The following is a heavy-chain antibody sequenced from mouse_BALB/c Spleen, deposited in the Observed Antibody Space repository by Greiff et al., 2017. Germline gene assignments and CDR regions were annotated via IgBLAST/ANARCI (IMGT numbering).Heavy chain of an antibody. CDR2: IWAGGST. J-gene: IGHJ3*01. D-gene: IGHD1-1*01. CDR1: GFSLTSYG. V-gene: IGHV2-9*02. Sequence: VKLVESGPGLVAPSQSLSITCTVSGFSLTSYGVHWVRQPPGKGLEWLGVIWAGGSTNYNSALMSRLSISKDNSKSQVFLKMNSLQTDDTAMYYCARDDYYYGSSPWFAYWGQGTLVTVSA. CDR3: ARDDYYYGSSPWFAY.